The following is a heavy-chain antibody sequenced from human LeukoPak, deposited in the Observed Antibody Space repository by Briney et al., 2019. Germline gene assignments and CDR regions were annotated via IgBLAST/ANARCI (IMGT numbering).Heavy chain of an antibody. V-gene: IGHV4-34*01. CDR1: GGSFSGYY. Sequence: SETLSLTCAVYGGSFSGYYWSWICQPPGKGLEWIGEINHSGSTNYNPSLKSRVTISVDTSKNQFSLKLSSVTAADTAVYYCARDSRDGYRHGIDYWGQGTLVTVSS. CDR2: INHSGST. CDR3: ARDSRDGYRHGIDY. D-gene: IGHD5-24*01. J-gene: IGHJ4*02.